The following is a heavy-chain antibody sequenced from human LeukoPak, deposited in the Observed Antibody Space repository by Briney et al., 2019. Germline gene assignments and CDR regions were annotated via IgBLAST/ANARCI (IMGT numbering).Heavy chain of an antibody. J-gene: IGHJ4*02. Sequence: PGGSLRLSCATSGFTFDDYGMSWVRHAPGKGLEWVSGINWNGGSTGYADSAKGRFSISRDNAKNALYLQMNSLRAEDTALYYCASGVVAANYFSYWGQGTLVTVSS. CDR2: INWNGGST. D-gene: IGHD2-15*01. CDR1: GFTFDDYG. V-gene: IGHV3-20*04. CDR3: ASGVVAANYFSY.